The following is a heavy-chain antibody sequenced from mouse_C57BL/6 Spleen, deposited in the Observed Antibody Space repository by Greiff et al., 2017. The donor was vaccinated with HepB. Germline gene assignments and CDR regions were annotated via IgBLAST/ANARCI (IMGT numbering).Heavy chain of an antibody. D-gene: IGHD6-1*01. V-gene: IGHV1-26*01. CDR2: IDPNNGGT. Sequence: EVQLQESGPELVKPGASVKISCKASGYTFTDYYMNWVKQSHGKSLAWLGDIDPNNGGTNYNQKFKGKATLTVDKSSSTAYRELHSLTSEDSAVYNCARSRAHWYLDVWGTGTTVTVSS. CDR3: ARSRAHWYLDV. J-gene: IGHJ1*03. CDR1: GYTFTDYY.